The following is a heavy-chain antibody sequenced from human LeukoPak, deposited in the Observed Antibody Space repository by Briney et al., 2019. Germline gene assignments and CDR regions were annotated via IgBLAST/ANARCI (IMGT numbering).Heavy chain of an antibody. J-gene: IGHJ4*02. Sequence: GGSLRLSRAASGFTFSSYGMHWVRQAPGKGLEWVAFIRYDGSNKYYADSVKGRFTISRDNSKNTLYLQMNSLRAEDTAVYYCAKDDGDLRYFDYWGQGTLVTVSS. CDR1: GFTFSSYG. CDR3: AKDDGDLRYFDY. D-gene: IGHD3-9*01. V-gene: IGHV3-30*02. CDR2: IRYDGSNK.